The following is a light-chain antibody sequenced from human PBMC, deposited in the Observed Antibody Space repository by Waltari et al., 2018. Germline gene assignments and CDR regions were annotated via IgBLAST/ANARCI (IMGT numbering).Light chain of an antibody. V-gene: IGLV4-69*01. Sequence: LVLTQSPSASASLGASVTLTCSLPGEYSAYAIALHQPLPLKGPRYLMTVNSDGSHKKGGGISDRFAGSSSDLDRNLIISRLQADDEADYFCQTWGTGFQVFGSGTKLTVL. J-gene: IGLJ3*02. CDR2: VNSDGSH. CDR1: GEYSAYA. CDR3: QTWGTGFQV.